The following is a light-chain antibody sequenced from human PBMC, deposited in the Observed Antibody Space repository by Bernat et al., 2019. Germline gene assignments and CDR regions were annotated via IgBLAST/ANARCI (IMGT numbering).Light chain of an antibody. J-gene: IGLJ1*01. V-gene: IGLV1-44*01. CDR1: SSNIGSDT. CDR2: SNN. Sequence: QFVLTQPPSVSATPGQRVIISCSGSSSNIGSDTVNWYQQVPGTAPKLLVYSNNRRPSGVPDRFSGSKSGTSASLAIGGLQSEDEADYYCASWDSSLKGYVFGTGTKGTVL. CDR3: ASWDSSLKGYV.